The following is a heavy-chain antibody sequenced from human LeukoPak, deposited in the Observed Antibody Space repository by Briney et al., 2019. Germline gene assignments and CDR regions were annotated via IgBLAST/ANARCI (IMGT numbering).Heavy chain of an antibody. CDR3: ARGRGSNYYDSSGLGPPDY. CDR2: ISYDGSNK. D-gene: IGHD3-22*01. Sequence: PGRSLRLSCAASGFTFSSYAMHWVRQAPGKGLEWVAVISYDGSNKYYADSVKGRFTISRDNSKNTLYLQMNSLRAEDTAVYYCARGRGSNYYDSSGLGPPDYWGQGTLVTVSS. J-gene: IGHJ4*02. V-gene: IGHV3-30-3*01. CDR1: GFTFSSYA.